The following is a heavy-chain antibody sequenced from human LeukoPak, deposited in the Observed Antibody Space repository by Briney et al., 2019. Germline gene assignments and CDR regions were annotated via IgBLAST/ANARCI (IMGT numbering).Heavy chain of an antibody. J-gene: IGHJ5*02. CDR3: ARGITTVVTLNWFDP. Sequence: PSETLPLTCAVYGGSFSGYYWSWIRQPPGKGLEWIGEINHSGSTNYNPSLKSRVTISVDTSKNQLSLKLSSVTAADTAVYYCARGITTVVTLNWFDPWGQGTLVTVSS. D-gene: IGHD4-23*01. V-gene: IGHV4-34*01. CDR2: INHSGST. CDR1: GGSFSGYY.